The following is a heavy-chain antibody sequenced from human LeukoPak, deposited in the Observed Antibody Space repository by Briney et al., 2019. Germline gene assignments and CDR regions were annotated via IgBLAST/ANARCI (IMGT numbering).Heavy chain of an antibody. V-gene: IGHV7-4-1*02. Sequence: ASVKVSYKAFGYSFTNYAMNWVRQAPGQGLEWVGWINTKTRIPTYGQGFTGRFVFSLDTSVSTAYLQINSLKTDDTAVYYCASGPTGQIDWGQGTLVTVSS. CDR2: INTKTRIP. CDR1: GYSFTNYA. J-gene: IGHJ4*02. CDR3: ASGPTGQID.